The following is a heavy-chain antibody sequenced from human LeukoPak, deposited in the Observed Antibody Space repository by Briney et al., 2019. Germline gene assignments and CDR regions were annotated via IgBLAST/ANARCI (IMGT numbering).Heavy chain of an antibody. CDR1: GGSISSGGYY. Sequence: SQTLSLTCTVSGGSISSGGYYWSWIRQHPGKGLEWIGEINHSGSTNYNPSLKSRVTISVDTSKNQFSLKLSSVTAADTAVYFCARDGNWRIAAAGYFFDYWGQGTLVTVSS. D-gene: IGHD6-13*01. CDR2: INHSGST. V-gene: IGHV4-31*03. CDR3: ARDGNWRIAAAGYFFDY. J-gene: IGHJ4*02.